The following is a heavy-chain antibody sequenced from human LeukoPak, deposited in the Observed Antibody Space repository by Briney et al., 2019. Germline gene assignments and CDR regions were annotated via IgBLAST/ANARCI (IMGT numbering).Heavy chain of an antibody. CDR2: FDPEDGET. CDR1: GYTLTELS. D-gene: IGHD6-13*01. CDR3: ATADPTIAAAGTDYYYYGMDV. Sequence: ASVKASCKVSGYTLTELSMHWVRQAPGKGLEWMGGFDPEDGETIYARKFQGRVTMTEDTSTDTAYMELSSLRSEDTAVYYCATADPTIAAAGTDYYYYGMDVWGQGTTVTVSS. J-gene: IGHJ6*02. V-gene: IGHV1-24*01.